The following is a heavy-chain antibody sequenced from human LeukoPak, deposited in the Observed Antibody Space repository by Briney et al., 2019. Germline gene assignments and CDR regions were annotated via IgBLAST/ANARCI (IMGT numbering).Heavy chain of an antibody. Sequence: SETLSLTCAMYGGSFSGYYWSWIRQPPGKGLEWIGDINESGSTNYNPSLKSRVTISVDTSKNRFSLELSSVTAADTAVYYCARNFDLWGRGTLVTVSS. V-gene: IGHV4-34*01. CDR2: INESGST. J-gene: IGHJ2*01. CDR3: ARNFDL. CDR1: GGSFSGYY.